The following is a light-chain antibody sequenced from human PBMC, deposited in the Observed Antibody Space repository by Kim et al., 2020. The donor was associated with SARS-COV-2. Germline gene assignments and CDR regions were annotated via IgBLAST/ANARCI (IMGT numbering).Light chain of an antibody. V-gene: IGLV3-1*01. CDR2: QHT. Sequence: VSPGQTASITWSGSKLGDKYAYWYQKKPGQSPVLVIYQHTKRPSGISQRFSGSSSGNTATLTISRAQTMDEADYYCQAWDSSTAVFGGGTQLTVL. CDR3: QAWDSSTAV. J-gene: IGLJ3*02. CDR1: KLGDKY.